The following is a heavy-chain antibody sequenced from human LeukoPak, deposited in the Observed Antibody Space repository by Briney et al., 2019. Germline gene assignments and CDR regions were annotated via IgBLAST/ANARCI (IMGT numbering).Heavy chain of an antibody. CDR2: IRSKNYGEIT. CDR3: SRAPHPHCSQISCPFDY. V-gene: IGHV3-49*04. CDR1: GFVFRDYG. Sequence: GGSLRLSCTASGFVFRDYGMAWVRQAPGKGLEGVSFIRSKNYGEITEYAASVKGRFTISREDSKRVAYLQMDSLRIDDTAVYYCSRAPHPHCSQISCPFDYWGQGTLVTVSS. D-gene: IGHD2-15*01. J-gene: IGHJ4*02.